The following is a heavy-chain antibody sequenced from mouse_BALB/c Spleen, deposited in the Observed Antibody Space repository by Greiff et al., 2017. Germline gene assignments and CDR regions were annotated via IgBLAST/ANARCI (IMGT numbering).Heavy chain of an antibody. CDR2: ISSGGSYT. J-gene: IGHJ2*01. CDR3: TRDHDCDY. Sequence: EVMLVESGGGLVKPGGSLKLSCAASGFTFSSYTMSWVRQTPEKRLEWVATISSGGSYTYYPDSVKGRFTISRDNAKNTLYLQMSSLKSEDTAMYYCTRDHDCDYWGQGTTLTVSS. CDR1: GFTFSSYT. V-gene: IGHV5-6-4*01.